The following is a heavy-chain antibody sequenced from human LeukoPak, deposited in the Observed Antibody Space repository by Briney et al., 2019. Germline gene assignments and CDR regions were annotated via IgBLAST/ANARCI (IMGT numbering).Heavy chain of an antibody. D-gene: IGHD4-23*01. Sequence: PSETLSLTCTVSGGSISGYYWSWIRQPPGKGLEWVGYISYSGSTNYNPSLKSRVTISVDTSKNQFSLKLSSVTAADTAIYYCARDKDYGGTFDYWGQGTLVTVSS. CDR3: ARDKDYGGTFDY. V-gene: IGHV4-59*01. CDR2: ISYSGST. CDR1: GGSISGYY. J-gene: IGHJ4*02.